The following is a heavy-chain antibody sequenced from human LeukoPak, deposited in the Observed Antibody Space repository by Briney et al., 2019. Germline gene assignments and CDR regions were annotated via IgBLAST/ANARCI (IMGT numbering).Heavy chain of an antibody. J-gene: IGHJ5*02. Sequence: PSETLSLTCTVSGGSLSSYYWSWIRQPPGKGLEWIGYIYYSGSTNYNPSLKSRVTVSVDTSKNQFSLKLSSVTAADTAVYYCARCYYDSSGYYPVGNWFDPWGQGTLVTVSS. V-gene: IGHV4-59*01. CDR1: GGSLSSYY. CDR3: ARCYYDSSGYYPVGNWFDP. D-gene: IGHD3-22*01. CDR2: IYYSGST.